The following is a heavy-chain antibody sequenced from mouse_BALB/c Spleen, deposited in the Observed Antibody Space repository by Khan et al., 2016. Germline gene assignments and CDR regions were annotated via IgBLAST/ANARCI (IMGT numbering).Heavy chain of an antibody. CDR2: ISSGSSLI. V-gene: IGHV5-17*02. CDR1: GFTFSSFV. D-gene: IGHD2-14*01. J-gene: IGHJ4*01. CDR3: AIYDRYDDAIDY. Sequence: EVELVESGGGLVQPGGSRKLSCAASGFTFSSFVMHWVRQVPSKGLEWVAYISSGSSLIYYTDTVKGRLTMSLDNSNSTLFLKSTSLRSEETAMHYCAIYDRYDDAIDYWGQGTSVTVSS.